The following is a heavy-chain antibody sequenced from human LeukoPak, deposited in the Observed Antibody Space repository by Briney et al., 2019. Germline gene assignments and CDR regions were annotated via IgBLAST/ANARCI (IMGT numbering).Heavy chain of an antibody. CDR1: GYTFTGYH. Sequence: ASVKVSCKASGYTFTGYHIHWVRQAPGQGLEWMGRINPYSGDTNFAQKFQGRVTMTRDTSITTAYMDLSSPAPDDTAVYFCARDQGSLTRSWYTGYWGQGTQVTVSS. J-gene: IGHJ4*02. CDR3: ARDQGSLTRSWYTGY. D-gene: IGHD6-13*01. CDR2: INPYSGDT. V-gene: IGHV1-2*06.